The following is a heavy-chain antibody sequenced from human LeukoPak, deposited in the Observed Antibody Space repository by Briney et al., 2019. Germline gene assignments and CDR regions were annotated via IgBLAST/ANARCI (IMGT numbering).Heavy chain of an antibody. CDR3: ARESPSSGWSRYYFDY. CDR2: INPSGGST. J-gene: IGHJ4*02. Sequence: ASVKVSCKASGYTFTSYYMHWVRQAPGQGLEWMGIINPSGGSTSYAQKFQGRVTMTRDTSTSTVYMELSSLRSKDTAVYYCARESPSSGWSRYYFDYWGQGTLVTVSS. V-gene: IGHV1-46*01. D-gene: IGHD6-19*01. CDR1: GYTFTSYY.